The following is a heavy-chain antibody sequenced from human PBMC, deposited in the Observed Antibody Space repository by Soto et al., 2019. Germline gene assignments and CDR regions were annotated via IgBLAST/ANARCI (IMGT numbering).Heavy chain of an antibody. CDR3: ARDNLGDYAFYYYGMDV. CDR2: ISYDGSNK. D-gene: IGHD4-17*01. CDR1: LFTFSSYA. V-gene: IGHV3-30-3*01. J-gene: IGHJ6*02. Sequence: VWSLRLSCSASLFTFSSYAMHWVLQSPFKLLEWVAVISYDGSNKYYADSVKGRFTISRDNSKNTLYLQMNSLRAEDTAVYYCARDNLGDYAFYYYGMDVWGQGTTVTVSS.